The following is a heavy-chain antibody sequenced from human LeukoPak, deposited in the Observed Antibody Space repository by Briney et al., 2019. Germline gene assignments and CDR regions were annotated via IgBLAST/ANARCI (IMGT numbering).Heavy chain of an antibody. CDR1: GGSISSSSYY. CDR2: IYYSGST. D-gene: IGHD3-16*02. V-gene: IGHV4-39*01. Sequence: SETLSLTCTVSGGSISSSSYYWGWIRQPPGKGLEWIGSIYYSGSTYYSPSLKSRVTISVDTSKNQFSLKLSSVTAADTAVYYCATLYDYVWGSYRYEFDPWGQGTLVTVSS. CDR3: ATLYDYVWGSYRYEFDP. J-gene: IGHJ5*02.